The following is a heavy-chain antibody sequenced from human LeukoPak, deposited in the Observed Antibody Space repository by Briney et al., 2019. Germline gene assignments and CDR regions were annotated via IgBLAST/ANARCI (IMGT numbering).Heavy chain of an antibody. CDR3: AREVGPARRLDY. J-gene: IGHJ4*02. CDR1: GFTFSDYS. V-gene: IGHV3-48*01. Sequence: PGGSLRLSCAASGFTFSDYSMSWVRQAPGKGLEWVSYISISSTTIYYADSVKGRFTISRDNAKNSLYLQMNSLRAEDTAVYYCAREVGPARRLDYWGQGTLVTVSS. CDR2: ISISSTTI.